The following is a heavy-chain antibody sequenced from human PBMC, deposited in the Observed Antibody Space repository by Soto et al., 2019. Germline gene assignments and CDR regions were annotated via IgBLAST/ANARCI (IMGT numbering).Heavy chain of an antibody. D-gene: IGHD6-6*01. CDR1: GGSISSGGYY. CDR3: ARAPKAIAAREDWSEP. Sequence: PSETRSLTCTVSGGSISSGGYYWSWIRHHPGKGLEWIGYIYYSVSTYYNPSLKSRVTISVDTSKNQFSLKLSSVTAADTAVYYCARAPKAIAAREDWSEPWGKGNMVNVSA. J-gene: IGHJ5*02. CDR2: IYYSVST. V-gene: IGHV4-31*03.